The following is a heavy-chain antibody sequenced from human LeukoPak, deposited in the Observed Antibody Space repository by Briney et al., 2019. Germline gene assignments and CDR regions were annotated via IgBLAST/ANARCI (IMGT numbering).Heavy chain of an antibody. V-gene: IGHV3-11*01. CDR2: ISSSGSTI. CDR3: AKDREYSSSVSGY. J-gene: IGHJ4*02. D-gene: IGHD6-6*01. CDR1: GFTFSDYY. Sequence: GGSLRLSCAASGFTFSDYYMSWIRQAPGKGLEWVSYISSSGSTIYYADSVKGRFTISRDNSKNTLYLQMNSLRAEDTAVYYCAKDREYSSSVSGYWGQGTLVTVSS.